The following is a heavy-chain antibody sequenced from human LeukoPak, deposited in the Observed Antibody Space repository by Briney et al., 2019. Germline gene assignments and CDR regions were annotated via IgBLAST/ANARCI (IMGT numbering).Heavy chain of an antibody. J-gene: IGHJ4*02. CDR1: GFTFSSYE. CDR2: ISSTGSTI. D-gene: IGHD4-17*01. CDR3: AKAGYGDYLYFDY. Sequence: GGSLRLSCAASGFTFSSYEMNWVRQAPGKGLEWVSYISSTGSTIYYADSVKGRFTISRDNAKNSLYLQMNSLRAEDTAVYYCAKAGYGDYLYFDYWGQGTLVTVSS. V-gene: IGHV3-48*03.